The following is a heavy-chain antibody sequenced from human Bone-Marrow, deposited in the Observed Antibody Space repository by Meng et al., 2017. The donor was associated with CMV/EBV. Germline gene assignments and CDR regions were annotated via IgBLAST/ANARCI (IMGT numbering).Heavy chain of an antibody. CDR2: ISYDGRNK. D-gene: IGHD6-13*01. J-gene: IGHJ6*02. Sequence: GGSLRLSCAASGFTFSSYAMHWVRQAPGKGLEWVAVISYDGRNKYSADSVKGRFTISRDNSKNTLYLQMNSLRAEDTAVYYCARAAADYYYYYGMDVWGQGTTVTVSS. V-gene: IGHV3-30*04. CDR3: ARAAADYYYYYGMDV. CDR1: GFTFSSYA.